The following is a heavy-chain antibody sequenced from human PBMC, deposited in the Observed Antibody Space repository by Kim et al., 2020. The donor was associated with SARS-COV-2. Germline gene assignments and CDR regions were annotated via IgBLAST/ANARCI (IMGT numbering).Heavy chain of an antibody. D-gene: IGHD3-22*01. CDR2: IYYSGST. CDR3: ARGQPYDSSGYYRGPPNLDGAFDI. CDR1: GGSISSYY. V-gene: IGHV4-59*01. Sequence: SETLSLTCTVSGGSISSYYWSWIRQPPGKGLEWIGYIYYSGSTNYNPSLKSRVTISVDTSKNQFSLKLSSVTAADTAVYYCARGQPYDSSGYYRGPPNLDGAFDIWGQGTMVTVSS. J-gene: IGHJ3*02.